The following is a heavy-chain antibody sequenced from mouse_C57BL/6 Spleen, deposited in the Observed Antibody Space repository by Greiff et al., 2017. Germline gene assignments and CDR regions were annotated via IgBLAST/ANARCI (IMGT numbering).Heavy chain of an antibody. Sequence: QVQLQQPGAELVMPGASVKLSCKASGYTFTSYWMHWVKQRPGQGLAWIGEIDPSDSYTNYNQKFKGKSTLTVDKSSSTAYMQLSSLTSEDSAVYYCARKTMVAPYYFDYWGQGTTLTVSS. V-gene: IGHV1-69*01. CDR2: IDPSDSYT. J-gene: IGHJ2*01. CDR1: GYTFTSYW. D-gene: IGHD2-2*01. CDR3: ARKTMVAPYYFDY.